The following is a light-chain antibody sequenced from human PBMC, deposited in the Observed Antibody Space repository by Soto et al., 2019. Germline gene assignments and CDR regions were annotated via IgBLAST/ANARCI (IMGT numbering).Light chain of an antibody. CDR2: AAS. J-gene: IGKJ1*01. CDR3: HQYGSSITWT. Sequence: EVVLTQSPGTVSLSPGERATLSCRASQSVTSNYLDWYQQKPGQAPRLLIYAASSRATGIPDRFSGIGSGTDCTLSISRLEPEDFAVYYCHQYGSSITWTFGQGTKVEIK. CDR1: QSVTSNY. V-gene: IGKV3-20*01.